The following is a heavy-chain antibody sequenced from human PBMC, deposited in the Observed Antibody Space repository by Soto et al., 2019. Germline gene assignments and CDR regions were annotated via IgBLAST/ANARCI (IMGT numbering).Heavy chain of an antibody. V-gene: IGHV3-64*04. CDR1: GFTFSNYA. J-gene: IGHJ4*02. Sequence: LRLSCSVSGFTFSNYAMHWVRQAPGKGLEYVSAISANGVSTYYADSVKGRFTISRDNSKNSLYLQMDSLRAEDTALYYCATHNYYTFEYWGQGALVTVSS. CDR3: ATHNYYTFEY. CDR2: ISANGVST. D-gene: IGHD3-22*01.